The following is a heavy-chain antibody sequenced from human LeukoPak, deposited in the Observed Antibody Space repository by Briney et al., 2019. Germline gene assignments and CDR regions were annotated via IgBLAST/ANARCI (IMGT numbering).Heavy chain of an antibody. D-gene: IGHD4-17*01. CDR1: GYTFTSYG. Sequence: ASVKVSCKASGYTFTSYGISWVRQAPGQGLEWMGWISAYNGNTNYAQKLQGRVTMTTDTSTSTAYMELRSLRSDDTAVYYCARGESYGDYFGAFDIWGQGTMVTVSS. CDR2: ISAYNGNT. J-gene: IGHJ3*02. V-gene: IGHV1-18*01. CDR3: ARGESYGDYFGAFDI.